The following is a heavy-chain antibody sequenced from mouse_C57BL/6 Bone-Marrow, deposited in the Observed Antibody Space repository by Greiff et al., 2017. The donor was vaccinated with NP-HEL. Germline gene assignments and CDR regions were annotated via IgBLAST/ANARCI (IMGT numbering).Heavy chain of an antibody. CDR1: GYTFTSFW. CDR2: IDPSDSYT. CDR3: ARDIWYFDV. V-gene: IGHV1-50*01. Sequence: QVQLQQPGAELVKPGASVKLSCKASGYTFTSFWMQWVKQRPGQGLEWIGEIDPSDSYTNYNQKFKGKAPLTVDTSSSTAYMQLNSLTSEDTAVYYCARDIWYFDVWGRGTTVTVSA. J-gene: IGHJ1*03.